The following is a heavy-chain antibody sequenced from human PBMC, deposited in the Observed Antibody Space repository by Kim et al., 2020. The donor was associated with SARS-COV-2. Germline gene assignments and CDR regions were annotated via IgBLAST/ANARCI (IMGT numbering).Heavy chain of an antibody. CDR2: INSDGSST. V-gene: IGHV3-74*01. J-gene: IGHJ2*01. CDR1: GFTFSSYW. D-gene: IGHD6-13*01. Sequence: GGSLRLSCAASGFTFSSYWMHWVRQAPGKGLVWVSRINSDGSSTSYADSVKGRFTISRDNAKNTLYLQMNSLRAEDTAVYYCADVYGSSSPGGYSVLWGRGTPVTVSS. CDR3: ADVYGSSSPGGYSVL.